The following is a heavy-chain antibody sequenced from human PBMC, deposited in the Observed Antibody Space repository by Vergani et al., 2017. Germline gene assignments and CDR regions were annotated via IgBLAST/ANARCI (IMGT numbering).Heavy chain of an antibody. V-gene: IGHV4-61*02. CDR1: GGSISSGSYY. CDR2: IYTSGST. J-gene: IGHJ5*02. D-gene: IGHD3-3*01. Sequence: QVQLQESGPGLVKPSQTLFLTCTVSGGSISSGSYYWSWIRQPAGKGLEWIGRIYTSGSTNYNPSLKSRVTISVDTSKNQFSLKLSSVTAADTAVYYCARARALGKTYYDFWSAERWFDPWGQGTLVTVSS. CDR3: ARARALGKTYYDFWSAERWFDP.